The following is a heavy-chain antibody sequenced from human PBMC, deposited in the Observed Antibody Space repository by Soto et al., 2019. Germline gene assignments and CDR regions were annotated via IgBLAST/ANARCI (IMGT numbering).Heavy chain of an antibody. CDR1: GGSISSYY. Sequence: SETLSLTCTVSGGSISSYYWSWTRQPPGKGLEWIGYIYYSGSTNYNPSLKSRVTISVDTSKNQFSLKLSSVTAADTAVYYCARVFVLRFSSNWFDPWGQGTLVTVSS. J-gene: IGHJ5*02. CDR3: ARVFVLRFSSNWFDP. D-gene: IGHD3-3*01. V-gene: IGHV4-59*01. CDR2: IYYSGST.